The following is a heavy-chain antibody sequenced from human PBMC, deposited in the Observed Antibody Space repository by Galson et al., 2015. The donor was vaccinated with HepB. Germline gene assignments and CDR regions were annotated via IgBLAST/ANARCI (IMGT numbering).Heavy chain of an antibody. V-gene: IGHV3-23*01. CDR3: SFWSGYSFLTF. Sequence: FLRLSCAGSGYTFSKYDMSWVRQAPGKGLEWVSAISARGGNTYYADSVKGRFTISTDNTKNTLSLQMNSLRADDTDVDYCSFWSGYSFLTFWGQGTLVPVSS. CDR2: ISARGGNT. J-gene: IGHJ4*02. CDR1: GYTFSKYD. D-gene: IGHD5-18*01.